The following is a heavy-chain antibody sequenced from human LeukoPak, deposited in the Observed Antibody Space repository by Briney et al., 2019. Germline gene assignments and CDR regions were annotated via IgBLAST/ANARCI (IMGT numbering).Heavy chain of an antibody. CDR2: ISESSSHT. CDR3: ARDRAVKARIGGMDV. J-gene: IGHJ6*02. Sequence: GGSLRLSCEASGFTFSGYSMNWVRQAPGKGLEWVSYISESSSHTYNADSVRGRFTISRDNAKNSLYLQMNSLRVEDTGIYYCARDRAVKARIGGMDVWGQGTTVIVSS. CDR1: GFTFSGYS. D-gene: IGHD4-4*01. V-gene: IGHV3-21*06.